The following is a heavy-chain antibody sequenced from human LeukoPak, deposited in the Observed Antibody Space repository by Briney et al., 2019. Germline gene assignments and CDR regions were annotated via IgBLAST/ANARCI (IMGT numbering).Heavy chain of an antibody. CDR1: ISISSGSHY. D-gene: IGHD5-12*01. V-gene: IGHV4-61*02. J-gene: IGHJ3*02. CDR2: IYAGGRS. CDR3: ASAVGLDAFDI. Sequence: SQTLSLTCTVSISISSGSHYWNWIRQPAGKGLEWIGRIYAGGRSNYNPSLRSRVTISVDTSKNQFSLRLSSVTATDTGVYYCASAVGLDAFDIWGQGTMVTVSS.